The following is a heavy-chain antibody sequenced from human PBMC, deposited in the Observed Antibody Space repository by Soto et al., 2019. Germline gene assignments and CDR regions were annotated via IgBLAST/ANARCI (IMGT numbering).Heavy chain of an antibody. CDR2: ISNDGRST. J-gene: IGHJ4*02. CDR3: ASGYDNIWGSYRYTGPHY. D-gene: IGHD3-16*02. CDR1: GFTFSSYA. V-gene: IGHV3-23*01. Sequence: HPGGSLRLSCAASGFTFSSYAMSWVRQAPGKGLEWVSSISNDGRSTYYADSVKRRFTISRDNFKNTLYLQMNSLRVEDAAVYYCASGYDNIWGSYRYTGPHYWGQGTLVTVSP.